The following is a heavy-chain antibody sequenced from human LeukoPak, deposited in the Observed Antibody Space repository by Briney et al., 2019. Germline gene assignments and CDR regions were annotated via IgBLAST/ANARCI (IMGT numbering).Heavy chain of an antibody. CDR3: ARGGYDILTGYLNNWFDP. V-gene: IGHV4-34*01. Sequence: ASETLSLTCAVYGGSFSGYYWSWIRQPPGKGLEWIGEINHSGSTNYNPSLKSRVTISVDTSKNQFSLKLSSVTAADTAVYYCARGGYDILTGYLNNWFDPWGQGTLVTVSS. J-gene: IGHJ5*02. CDR2: INHSGST. D-gene: IGHD3-9*01. CDR1: GGSFSGYY.